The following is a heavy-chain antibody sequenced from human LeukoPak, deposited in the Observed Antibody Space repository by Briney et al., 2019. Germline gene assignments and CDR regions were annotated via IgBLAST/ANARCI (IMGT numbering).Heavy chain of an antibody. V-gene: IGHV3-74*01. CDR2: ISSDGSIT. J-gene: IGHJ3*02. Sequence: GGSLRLSCAASGFTFSSYWMHWVRQAPGKGLVWASRISSDGSITSYADSVKGRFTISRDNVKNTLYLQMNSLRAEDTAVYYCARAPSLAYAFDIWGQGTMLTVSS. CDR3: ARAPSLAYAFDI. CDR1: GFTFSSYW.